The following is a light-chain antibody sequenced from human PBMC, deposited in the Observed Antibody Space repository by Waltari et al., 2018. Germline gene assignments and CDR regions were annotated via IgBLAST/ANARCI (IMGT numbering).Light chain of an antibody. CDR1: SSDVGGYNY. Sequence: QSALTQPASVSGSPGQSTTLSCTGTSSDVGGYNYVPWYQQHPGKAPKLMIYDVSKRPSGVSNRFSGSKSGNTASLTISGLQAEDEADYYCCSYAGSSTWVFGGGTKLTVL. CDR2: DVS. V-gene: IGLV2-23*02. CDR3: CSYAGSSTWV. J-gene: IGLJ2*01.